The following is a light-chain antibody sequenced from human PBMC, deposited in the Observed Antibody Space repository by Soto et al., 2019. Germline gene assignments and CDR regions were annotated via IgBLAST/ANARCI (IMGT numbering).Light chain of an antibody. V-gene: IGKV3-11*01. Sequence: EIGLTQSPATLSSSQGERATLSCRASQSVNSNLACYQQKPGQAPTLLIYDASNRATGIPARFSGSGSGTDFTLTISSLEPEDFAVYYCQQRSNWPPITFGQGTRLEI. J-gene: IGKJ5*01. CDR2: DAS. CDR3: QQRSNWPPIT. CDR1: QSVNSN.